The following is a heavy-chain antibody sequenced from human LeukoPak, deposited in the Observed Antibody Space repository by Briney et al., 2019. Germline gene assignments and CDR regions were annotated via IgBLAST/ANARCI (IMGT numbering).Heavy chain of an antibody. Sequence: PSETLSLTCTVSGGSISSGSYYWSWIRQPAGKGLEWIGRIYTSGSTNYNPSLKSRVTISVDTSKNQFSLKLSSVTAADTAVYYCARDLDWNFSNWFDPWGQGTLVTVSS. CDR3: ARDLDWNFSNWFDP. J-gene: IGHJ5*02. V-gene: IGHV4-61*02. CDR2: IYTSGST. D-gene: IGHD1-7*01. CDR1: GGSISSGSYY.